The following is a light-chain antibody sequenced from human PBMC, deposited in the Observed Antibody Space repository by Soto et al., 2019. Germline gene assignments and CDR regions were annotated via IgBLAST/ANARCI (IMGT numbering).Light chain of an antibody. V-gene: IGKV1-5*03. Sequence: DIQINQSLSTLSGSVGDRVTIPCRASQTISSWLAWYQQKPGKAPKLLIYKASTLKSGVPSRFSGSGSGTEFTLTISSLQPDDFATYYCQHYNSYSEAFGQGTMVDI. CDR1: QTISSW. CDR3: QHYNSYSEA. J-gene: IGKJ1*01. CDR2: KAS.